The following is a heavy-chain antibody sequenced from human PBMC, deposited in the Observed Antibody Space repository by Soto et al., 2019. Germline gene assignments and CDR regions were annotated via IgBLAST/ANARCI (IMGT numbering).Heavy chain of an antibody. CDR3: ARAVAVPADFDY. CDR2: INAGNGNT. V-gene: IGHV1-3*05. CDR1: GYTFTGYA. Sequence: QVQLVQSGAEEKKPGASVKVSCKASGYTFTGYAMHWVRQAPGQRLEWMGWINAGNGNTKYSQKFQGRVTITRATSASTAYMERSSLRSEDTAVYYCARAVAVPADFDYWGQGTLVTVSS. D-gene: IGHD6-19*01. J-gene: IGHJ4*02.